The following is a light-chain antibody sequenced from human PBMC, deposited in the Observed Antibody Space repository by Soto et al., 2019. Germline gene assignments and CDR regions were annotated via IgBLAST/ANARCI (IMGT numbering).Light chain of an antibody. CDR2: AAH. J-gene: IGKJ2*02. V-gene: IGKV1-39*01. Sequence: DIQLTQSPSSLSASVGDRVTVTCRASQSIHNYLNWYQQKPGKAPKLLISAAHTLQSGVPSRFSGSGAGTDFSLTISSLQPEDFAAYYCQQTYITPCTFGQGTKLEIK. CDR1: QSIHNY. CDR3: QQTYITPCT.